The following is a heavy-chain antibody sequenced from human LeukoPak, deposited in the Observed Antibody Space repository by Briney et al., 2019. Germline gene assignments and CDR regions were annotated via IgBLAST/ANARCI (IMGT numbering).Heavy chain of an antibody. CDR1: GLTFSSFA. CDR2: ISARGDNS. V-gene: IGHV3-23*01. Sequence: GGSLRLSCAASGLTFSSFAMSWVRQAPGKGLEWVSAISARGDNSSYADSVKGRFTISRDNSNNTLYLQMNSLRAEDTAVYYCAQSGNFDWFDYWGQGTLVTVSS. J-gene: IGHJ4*02. D-gene: IGHD3-9*01. CDR3: AQSGNFDWFDY.